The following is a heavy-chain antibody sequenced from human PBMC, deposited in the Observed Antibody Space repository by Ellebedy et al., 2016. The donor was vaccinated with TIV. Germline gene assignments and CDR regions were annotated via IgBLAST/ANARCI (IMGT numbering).Heavy chain of an antibody. D-gene: IGHD3-10*01. CDR3: ASHSLWFGTGY. Sequence: MPSETLSLTCAVSGGSISSSNWWSWVRQPPGKGLEWIGEIYHSGSTNYNPSLKSRVTRSVDKSKNQFSLKLSSVTAADTAVYYCASHSLWFGTGYWGQGTLVTVSS. CDR1: GGSISSSNW. J-gene: IGHJ4*02. V-gene: IGHV4-4*02. CDR2: IYHSGST.